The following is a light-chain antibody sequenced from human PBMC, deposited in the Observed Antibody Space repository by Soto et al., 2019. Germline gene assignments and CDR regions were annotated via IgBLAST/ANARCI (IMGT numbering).Light chain of an antibody. CDR2: DAS. Sequence: EIVLTQSPATLSLSPGERTTLSCRASQSVSSYLAWYQQKPGQAPRLLIYDASNRATGIPARFSGSGSGTDFTVTISSLEPEDFEVYYCQQRSNWPPESFTFGPGTKVDIK. V-gene: IGKV3-11*01. J-gene: IGKJ3*01. CDR1: QSVSSY. CDR3: QQRSNWPPESFT.